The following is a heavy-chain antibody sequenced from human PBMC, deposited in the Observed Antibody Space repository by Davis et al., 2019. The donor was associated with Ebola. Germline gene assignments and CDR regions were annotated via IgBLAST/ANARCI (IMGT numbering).Heavy chain of an antibody. J-gene: IGHJ4*02. Sequence: ASVKVSCKASGYTFSDYNIHWMRQAPGQGLEWLGRAILKSGATNYAQQFQGRATMTRDTSISTVYMELSSLRYDDTADYYCARGHNYAHEYWGQGTLVTVSS. CDR2: AILKSGAT. CDR3: ARGHNYAHEY. CDR1: GYTFSDYN. D-gene: IGHD4-11*01. V-gene: IGHV1-2*06.